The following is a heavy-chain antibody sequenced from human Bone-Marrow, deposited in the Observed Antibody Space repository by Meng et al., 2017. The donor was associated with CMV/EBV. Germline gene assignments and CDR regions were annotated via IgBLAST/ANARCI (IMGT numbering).Heavy chain of an antibody. D-gene: IGHD3-3*01. CDR2: IYYSGST. J-gene: IGHJ4*02. V-gene: IGHV4-61*01. Sequence: SETLSLTCTVSGGSVSSGSYYWSWIRQPPGKGLEWIGYIYYSGSTNYNSSLKSRVIISVDTSKNQFSRKLTSVTAADTAVYFCARDEPTTSYWRGFDSWGQGTLVTVSS. CDR3: ARDEPTTSYWRGFDS. CDR1: GGSVSSGSYY.